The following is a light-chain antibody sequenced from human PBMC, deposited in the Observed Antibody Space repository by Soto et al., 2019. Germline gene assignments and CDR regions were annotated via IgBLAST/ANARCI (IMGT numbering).Light chain of an antibody. CDR2: DAS. V-gene: IGKV1-5*01. CDR1: RTISGW. Sequence: DIQMAQSPSPLSASVGDRVTITCRASRTISGWLAWYQQRPGKAPNLLIFDASTLESGVPSRFSGIGSGTTFTLTISSLQSDDFATYYCLQYNGYYRTFGQGTKVDIK. CDR3: LQYNGYYRT. J-gene: IGKJ1*01.